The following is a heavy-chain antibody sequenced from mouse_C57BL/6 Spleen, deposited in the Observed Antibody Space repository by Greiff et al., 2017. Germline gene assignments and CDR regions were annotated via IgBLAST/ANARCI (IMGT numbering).Heavy chain of an antibody. CDR2: IYPRDGST. V-gene: IGHV1-78*01. J-gene: IGHJ4*01. CDR3: AKGYGSSYRNYAMDY. D-gene: IGHD1-1*01. CDR1: GYTFTDHT. Sequence: QVQLQQSDAELVKPGASVKISCKVSGYTFTDHTIHWMKQRPEQGLEWIGYIYPRDGSTKYNEKFKGKATLTADKSSSTAYMQLNSLTSEDSAVYFWAKGYGSSYRNYAMDYWGQGTSVTVSS.